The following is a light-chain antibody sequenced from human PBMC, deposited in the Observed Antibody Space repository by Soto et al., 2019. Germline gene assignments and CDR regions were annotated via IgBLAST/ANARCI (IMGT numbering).Light chain of an antibody. CDR1: QSVSSTY. V-gene: IGKV3-20*01. Sequence: EIVLTQSPGTLSLSPGERATLSCRASQSVSSTYIAWYQQNPGQAPRLLIYGAYSRATGMPDRFSGSEACTDFTLNISRLEPEDFAVYFCQQYGRSPPFTFGHGTKVEIK. CDR3: QQYGRSPPFT. CDR2: GAY. J-gene: IGKJ2*01.